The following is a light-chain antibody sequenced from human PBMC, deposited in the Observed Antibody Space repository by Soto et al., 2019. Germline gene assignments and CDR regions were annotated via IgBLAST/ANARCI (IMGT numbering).Light chain of an antibody. Sequence: EIMFTRSPSTVSLSPGERATLYCRASQSVSSYLAWYQQKPGQAPRLLIYGASNRATGTPARFSGSGSGTDFTLTISSLETEDSAVYYCQHRNSWPPGATFGQGTRLEIK. CDR1: QSVSSY. CDR2: GAS. J-gene: IGKJ5*01. CDR3: QHRNSWPPGAT. V-gene: IGKV3-11*01.